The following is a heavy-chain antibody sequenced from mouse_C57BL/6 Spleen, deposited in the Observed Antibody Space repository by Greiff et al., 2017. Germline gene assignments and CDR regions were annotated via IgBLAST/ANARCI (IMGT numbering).Heavy chain of an antibody. CDR2: ISSGGDYI. CDR1: GFTFSSYA. V-gene: IGHV5-9-1*02. D-gene: IGHD3-3*01. Sequence: EVMLVESGEGLVKPGGSLKLSCAASGFTFSSYAMSWVRQTPEKRLEWVAYISSGGDYIYYADTVKGRFTISRDNARNTLYLQMSSLKSEDTAMYYCTRDKGTWGYFDVWGTGTTVTVSS. CDR3: TRDKGTWGYFDV. J-gene: IGHJ1*03.